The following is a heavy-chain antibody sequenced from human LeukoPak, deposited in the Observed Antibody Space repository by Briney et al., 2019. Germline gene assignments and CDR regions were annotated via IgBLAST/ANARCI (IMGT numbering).Heavy chain of an antibody. CDR2: INPNSGGT. J-gene: IGHJ3*02. CDR3: AREGVGGDSGSPNTWDAFDI. CDR1: GYTFTGYY. D-gene: IGHD1-26*01. V-gene: IGHV1-2*02. Sequence: ASVKVSCKASGYTFTGYYMHWVRQAPGQGLEWMGWINPNSGGTNYAQKFQGRVTMTRDTSISTAYMELSRLRSDDTAVYYCAREGVGGDSGSPNTWDAFDIWGQGTMVTVSS.